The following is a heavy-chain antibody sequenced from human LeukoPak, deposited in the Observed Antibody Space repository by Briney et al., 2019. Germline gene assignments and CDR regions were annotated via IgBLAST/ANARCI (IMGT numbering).Heavy chain of an antibody. CDR2: ISAYNGNT. J-gene: IGHJ4*02. CDR1: GHTFTSYG. Sequence: ASVKVSCKASGHTFTSYGISWVRQAPGQGLEWMGWISAYNGNTNYAQKLQGRVTMTTDTSTSTAYMELRSLRSDDTAVYYCARDPSDSSGYYYVGVDYWGQGTLVTVSS. CDR3: ARDPSDSSGYYYVGVDY. V-gene: IGHV1-18*01. D-gene: IGHD3-22*01.